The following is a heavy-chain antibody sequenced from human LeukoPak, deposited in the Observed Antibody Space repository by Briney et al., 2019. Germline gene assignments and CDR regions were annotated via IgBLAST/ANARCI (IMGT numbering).Heavy chain of an antibody. CDR3: ARSAKLTVGDDY. J-gene: IGHJ4*02. V-gene: IGHV1-18*01. CDR2: IRASNGIT. Sequence: GASGKVSCKASGYTVTSYGISWVGQAPGQGGEGRGGIRASNGITNYAQTLQGRVTMTTDTSTSTAYMELRSLRSDDTAVYYCARSAKLTVGDDYWGQETLVTVSS. CDR1: GYTVTSYG. D-gene: IGHD3-16*01.